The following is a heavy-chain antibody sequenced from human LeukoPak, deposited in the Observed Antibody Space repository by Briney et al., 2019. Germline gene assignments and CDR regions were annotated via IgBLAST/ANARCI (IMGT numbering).Heavy chain of an antibody. Sequence: SETLSLTCSVSGVSISNYYWSWIRQPAGKGLEWIGRIYTSGRTHYNPSLNSRVTMSVETSKNQFSLKLSSVTAADTAVYYCARDDHTYYYDSSGYYLFDPWGQGTLVTVSS. V-gene: IGHV4-4*07. CDR3: ARDDHTYYYDSSGYYLFDP. CDR1: GVSISNYY. D-gene: IGHD3-22*01. J-gene: IGHJ5*02. CDR2: IYTSGRT.